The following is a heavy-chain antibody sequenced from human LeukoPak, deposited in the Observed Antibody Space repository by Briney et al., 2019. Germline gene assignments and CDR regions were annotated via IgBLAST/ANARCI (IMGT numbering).Heavy chain of an antibody. CDR1: GFTFSSYA. Sequence: GRSLRLSCAASGFTFSSYAMHWVRQAPGKGLELVAVISYDGSNKYYADSVKGRFTISRDNSKNTLYLQMNSLRAEDTAVYYCARDRSQIYDFDYWGQGTLVTVSS. CDR3: ARDRSQIYDFDY. CDR2: ISYDGSNK. D-gene: IGHD5/OR15-5a*01. J-gene: IGHJ4*02. V-gene: IGHV3-30-3*01.